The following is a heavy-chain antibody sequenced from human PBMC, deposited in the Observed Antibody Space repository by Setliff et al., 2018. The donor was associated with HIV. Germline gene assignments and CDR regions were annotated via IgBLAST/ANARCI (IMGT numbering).Heavy chain of an antibody. V-gene: IGHV4-38-2*01. CDR1: GYSISNGYY. J-gene: IGHJ4*02. Sequence: PSETLSLTCALSGYSISNGYYGGWIRQPSGKGLVWIGSIYHSGSTFYNPSLRSRVTISVDTSQDQFSLRLTSVTAADTAVYYCAARNSGNPTRHFDYWGQGTLVTVSS. CDR2: IYHSGST. CDR3: AARNSGNPTRHFDY. D-gene: IGHD3-10*01.